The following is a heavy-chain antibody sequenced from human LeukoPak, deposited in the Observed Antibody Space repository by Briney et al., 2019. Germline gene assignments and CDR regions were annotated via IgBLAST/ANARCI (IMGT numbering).Heavy chain of an antibody. CDR2: IYHSGST. J-gene: IGHJ4*02. D-gene: IGHD3-10*01. V-gene: IGHV4-4*02. Sequence: PSGTLSLTCAVSGGSISSSNWWSWVRQPPGKGLEWIGEIYHSGSTNYNPSLKSRVTISVDTSKNQFSLKLSSVTAADTAVYYCARGRRNYYGSGSYYLGYYFDYWGQGTLVTVSS. CDR1: GGSISSSNW. CDR3: ARGRRNYYGSGSYYLGYYFDY.